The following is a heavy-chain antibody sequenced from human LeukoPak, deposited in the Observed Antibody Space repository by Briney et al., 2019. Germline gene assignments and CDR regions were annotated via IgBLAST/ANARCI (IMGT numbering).Heavy chain of an antibody. CDR1: GGSISTYY. Sequence: AETLSLTCTVSGGSISTYYWSWIRQPPGKGLEWIGYIYYTGSTNYNTSLKSRVNISVDTSKNQFSLRLSSATAADTAMYYCARGSRRDGYNCWGQGTLVTVSS. V-gene: IGHV4-59*01. D-gene: IGHD5-24*01. CDR3: ARGSRRDGYNC. J-gene: IGHJ4*02. CDR2: IYYTGST.